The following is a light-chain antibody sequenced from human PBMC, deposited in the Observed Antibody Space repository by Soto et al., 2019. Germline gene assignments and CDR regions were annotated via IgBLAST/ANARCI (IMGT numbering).Light chain of an antibody. V-gene: IGKV3-20*01. CDR1: QSVSSSY. Sequence: EIVLTQAPGTLSLSPGERATLSCRASQSVSSSYLAWYQQKPGQAPRLLIFAASSRAPGIPDRFSGSGSGTDFTLTISRLVPEDFAVYYCQQYGSSPFTFGPGTTVDIK. CDR2: AAS. CDR3: QQYGSSPFT. J-gene: IGKJ3*01.